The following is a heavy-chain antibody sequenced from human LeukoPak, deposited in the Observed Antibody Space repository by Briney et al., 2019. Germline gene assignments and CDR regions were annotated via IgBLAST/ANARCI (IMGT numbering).Heavy chain of an antibody. V-gene: IGHV4-59*10. CDR2: IYTSGST. Sequence: PSETLSLTCAVYGGSFSGYYWSWIRQPAGKGLEWIGRIYTSGSTNYNPSLKSRVTMSVDTSKNQFSLKLSSVTAADTAVYYCARGPYGSSWYAFDIWGQGTMVTVSS. CDR1: GGSFSGYY. D-gene: IGHD6-13*01. CDR3: ARGPYGSSWYAFDI. J-gene: IGHJ3*02.